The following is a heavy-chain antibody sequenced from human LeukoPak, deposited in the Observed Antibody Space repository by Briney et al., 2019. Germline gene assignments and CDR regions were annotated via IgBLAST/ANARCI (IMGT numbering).Heavy chain of an antibody. Sequence: SSETLSLTCNVSGGSISRDYWSWIRQPPGKGLEWIGEINQSGSTNYNPSLKSRVTISVDTSKNQFSLKLSSVTAADTAVYYCAIHIVVVPAAKKKNWFDPWGQGTLVTVSS. V-gene: IGHV4-34*01. CDR2: INQSGST. D-gene: IGHD2-2*01. CDR3: AIHIVVVPAAKKKNWFDP. J-gene: IGHJ5*02. CDR1: GGSISRDY.